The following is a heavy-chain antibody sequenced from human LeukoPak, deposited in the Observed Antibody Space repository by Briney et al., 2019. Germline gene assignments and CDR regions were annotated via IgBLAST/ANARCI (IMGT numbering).Heavy chain of an antibody. J-gene: IGHJ6*03. Sequence: TSETLSLTCAVYGGSFSGYYWSWIRQPPGKGLEWIGEINHSGSTNYNPSLKSRVTISEDTSKNQFSLKLSSVTAADTAVYYCARGNNYYDSYPCYYYMDVWGKGTTVTVSS. CDR1: GGSFSGYY. D-gene: IGHD3-22*01. CDR2: INHSGST. CDR3: ARGNNYYDSYPCYYYMDV. V-gene: IGHV4-34*01.